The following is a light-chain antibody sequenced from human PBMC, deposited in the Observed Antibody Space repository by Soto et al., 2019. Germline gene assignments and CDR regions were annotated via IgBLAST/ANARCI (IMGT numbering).Light chain of an antibody. CDR2: DAS. J-gene: IGKJ1*01. CDR1: QSISSNY. Sequence: EILFTQSPGTLSFSPGERATLSCRASQSISSNYVAWYQQKPGQAPRLLIYDASTRATGIPNRYSGSGSGTDFTLTISRLEPEDFAVFYCQQYGDSPTLGQGTKVDIK. CDR3: QQYGDSPT. V-gene: IGKV3-20*01.